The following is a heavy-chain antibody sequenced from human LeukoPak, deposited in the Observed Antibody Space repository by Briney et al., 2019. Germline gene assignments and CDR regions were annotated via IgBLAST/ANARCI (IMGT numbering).Heavy chain of an antibody. V-gene: IGHV4-34*01. Sequence: PETLSLTPAVYGGSPSGYYWSCIRQPPGKGLEWIGEINHSRSTTYNPSPKRRVTISVDTPMNQLSLKLSSVTAADTAVYECARGLVGATSLPLYYYYMYVWGKGTTVTVSS. CDR3: ARGLVGATSLPLYYYYMYV. J-gene: IGHJ6*03. CDR1: GGSPSGYY. D-gene: IGHD1-26*01. CDR2: INHSRST.